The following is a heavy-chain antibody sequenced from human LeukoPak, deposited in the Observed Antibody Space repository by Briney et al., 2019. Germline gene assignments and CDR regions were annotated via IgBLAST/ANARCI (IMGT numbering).Heavy chain of an antibody. CDR3: ASFTGYGPPFDY. D-gene: IGHD3-10*01. CDR2: TYSGGST. J-gene: IGHJ4*02. V-gene: IGHV3-53*01. Sequence: GGSLRLSCAASGFTVSSNYMSWVRQAPGKGLEWVSVTYSGGSTYYADSVKGRFTISRDNSKNTLYLQMNSLRAEDTAVYYCASFTGYGPPFDYWGQGTLVTVSS. CDR1: GFTVSSNY.